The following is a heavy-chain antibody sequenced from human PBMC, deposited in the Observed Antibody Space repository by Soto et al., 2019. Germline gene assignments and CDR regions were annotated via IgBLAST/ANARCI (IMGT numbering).Heavy chain of an antibody. D-gene: IGHD2-21*02. V-gene: IGHV3-23*01. CDR2: ISVGGDSR. J-gene: IGHJ4*02. Sequence: EVQLLESGGGLVQPGGSLRLAWATPGFTFSGYAMSWVRQAPGKGLEWVSGISVGGDSRYDADSVKGRFTISRDNSKSTLYLQMTSLRAEDTAVYYCATIFRYGDPEYWGQGVLVTVSS. CDR1: GFTFSGYA. CDR3: ATIFRYGDPEY.